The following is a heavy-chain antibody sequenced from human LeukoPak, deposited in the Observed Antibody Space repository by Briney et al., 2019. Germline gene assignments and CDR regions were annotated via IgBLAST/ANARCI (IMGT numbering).Heavy chain of an antibody. CDR2: INPNSGGT. CDR1: GYTFTGYY. V-gene: IGHV1-2*02. D-gene: IGHD4-17*01. J-gene: IGHJ1*01. Sequence: ASVKVSCKASGYTFTGYYMHWVRQAPGQGLEWMGWINPNSGGTNYAQKFQGRVTMTRDTSISTAYMELSRLRSDDTAVYYCARREHGDRGMYFQHWGQGTLVTVSS. CDR3: ARREHGDRGMYFQH.